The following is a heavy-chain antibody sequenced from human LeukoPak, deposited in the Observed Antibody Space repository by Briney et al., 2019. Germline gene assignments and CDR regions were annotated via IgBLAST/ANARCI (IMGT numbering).Heavy chain of an antibody. Sequence: GGSLRLSCGASRYTLSDKYVPYVPRSPGKALEWVSVIYSGGTTYYADSVKGRFSISRDISKNTVYLQMNSLRPEDTAIYYCARETRWGAPDDHWGQGTLVSVSP. V-gene: IGHV3-66*02. CDR3: ARETRWGAPDDH. CDR2: IYSGGTT. CDR1: RYTLSDKY. D-gene: IGHD1-26*01. J-gene: IGHJ5*02.